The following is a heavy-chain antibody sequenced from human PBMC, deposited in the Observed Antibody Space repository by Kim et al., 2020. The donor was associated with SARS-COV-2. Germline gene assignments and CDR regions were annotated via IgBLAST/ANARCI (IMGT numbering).Heavy chain of an antibody. D-gene: IGHD2-2*01. CDR1: GFTFSSYS. Sequence: GGSLRLSCAASGFTFSSYSMNWVRQAPGKGLEWVSYISSSSGTIYYADSVKGRFTISRDNAKNSLYLQMNSLRDEDTAVYYCARGDIVVVPAAMPVFYYYGMDVWGQGTTVTVSS. CDR2: ISSSSGTI. CDR3: ARGDIVVVPAAMPVFYYYGMDV. V-gene: IGHV3-48*02. J-gene: IGHJ6*02.